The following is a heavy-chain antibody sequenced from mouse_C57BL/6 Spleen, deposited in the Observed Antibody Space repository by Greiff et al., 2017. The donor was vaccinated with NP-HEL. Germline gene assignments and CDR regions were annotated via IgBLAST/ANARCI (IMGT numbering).Heavy chain of an antibody. CDR2: INPYNGGT. CDR3: ARGQEDYYGSIYYAMDY. D-gene: IGHD1-1*01. V-gene: IGHV1-19*01. CDR1: GYTFTDYY. Sequence: EVQGVESGPVLVKPGASVKMSCKASGYTFTDYYMNWVKQSHGKSLEWIGVINPYNGGTSYNQKFKGKATLTVDKSSSTAYMELNSLTSEDSAVYYCARGQEDYYGSIYYAMDYWGQGTSVTVSS. J-gene: IGHJ4*01.